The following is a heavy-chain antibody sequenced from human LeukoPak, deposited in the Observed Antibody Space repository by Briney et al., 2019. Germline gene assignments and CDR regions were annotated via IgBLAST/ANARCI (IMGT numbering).Heavy chain of an antibody. CDR2: ISSSSSYI. CDR3: ASILAVAGTGKSPFDY. J-gene: IGHJ4*02. CDR1: GFTFSSYS. V-gene: IGHV3-21*01. D-gene: IGHD6-19*01. Sequence: PGGPLRLSCAASGFTFSSYSMNWVRQAPGKGLEWVSSISSSSSYIYYADSVKGRFTISRDNAKNSLYLQMNSLRAEDTAVYYCASILAVAGTGKSPFDYWGQGTLVTVSS.